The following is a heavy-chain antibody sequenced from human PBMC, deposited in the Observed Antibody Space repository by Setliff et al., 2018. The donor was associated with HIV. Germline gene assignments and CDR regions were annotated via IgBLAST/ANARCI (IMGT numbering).Heavy chain of an antibody. CDR2: IKPDGSSI. V-gene: IGHV3-74*01. CDR1: GFTFSSYW. CDR3: ARDGTRLLAAMDV. J-gene: IGHJ6*03. Sequence: GGSLRLSCAASGFTFSSYWIHWVRQTPGKGLVWVSRIKPDGSSITYADSVKGRFTISRDNAQNSLYLQMNNLRVEDTAVYYCARDGTRLLAAMDVWGKGTTVTVSS.